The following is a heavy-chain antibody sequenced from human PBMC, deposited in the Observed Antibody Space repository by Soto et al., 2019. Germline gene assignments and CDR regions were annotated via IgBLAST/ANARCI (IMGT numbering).Heavy chain of an antibody. CDR1: GFSVSRNY. V-gene: IGHV3-53*02. J-gene: IGHJ4*02. Sequence: QLVETGGGLIQPGTSLTLSCAASGFSVSRNYMTWVRQAPGKGLEWVSFVYSVGATFYADSVKGRFILSRDDSQNTMYLQRNNLRAEDTAVYYCARVPGRLWGRGTLVTVAS. CDR2: VYSVGAT. CDR3: ARVPGRL. D-gene: IGHD3-10*01.